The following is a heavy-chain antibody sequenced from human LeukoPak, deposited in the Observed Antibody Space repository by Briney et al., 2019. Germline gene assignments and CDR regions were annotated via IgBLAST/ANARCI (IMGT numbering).Heavy chain of an antibody. V-gene: IGHV3-30-3*01. Sequence: PGRSLRLSCAASGFTFSSYAMHWVRQAPGKGLEWVAVISYDGSNKYYADSVKGRFTISRDNSKNTLYLQMNSLRAEDTAVYYCARHRPFTVGATKASYPMDVWGQGTTVTVSS. D-gene: IGHD1-26*01. J-gene: IGHJ6*02. CDR3: ARHRPFTVGATKASYPMDV. CDR2: ISYDGSNK. CDR1: GFTFSSYA.